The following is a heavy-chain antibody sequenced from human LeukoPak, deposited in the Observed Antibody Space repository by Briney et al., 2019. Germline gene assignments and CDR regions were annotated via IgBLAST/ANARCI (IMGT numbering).Heavy chain of an antibody. CDR1: GGSISSYY. CDR3: ARGNSSSWYVSPFDY. CDR2: IYYSGST. D-gene: IGHD6-13*01. J-gene: IGHJ4*02. Sequence: PSETLSLTCTVSGGSISSYYWSWIRQPPGKGLEWIGYIYYSGSTNYNPSLKSRVTISVDTSKNQFSLKLSSVTAADTAVYYCARGNSSSWYVSPFDYWGQGTLVTVSS. V-gene: IGHV4-59*01.